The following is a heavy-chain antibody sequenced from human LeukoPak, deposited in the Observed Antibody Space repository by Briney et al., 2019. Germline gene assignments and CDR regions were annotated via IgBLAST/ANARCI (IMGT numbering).Heavy chain of an antibody. V-gene: IGHV1-69*05. CDR3: ARSLYGYSYGDNFDY. CDR2: IIPIFGTA. D-gene: IGHD5-18*01. Sequence: SVKVSCKASGGTFSSYAISWVRQAPGQGLEWMGRIIPIFGTANYAQKFQGRVTITTDESTSTGYMELSSLRSEDTAVYYCARSLYGYSYGDNFDYWGQGTLVTVSS. CDR1: GGTFSSYA. J-gene: IGHJ4*02.